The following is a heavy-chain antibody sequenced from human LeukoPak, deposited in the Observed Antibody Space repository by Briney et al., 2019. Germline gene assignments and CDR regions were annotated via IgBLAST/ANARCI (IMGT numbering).Heavy chain of an antibody. V-gene: IGHV1-69*01. CDR3: ARTLNYCSSTSCTWDPVGY. CDR2: IIPIFGTA. CDR1: GGTFSSYA. J-gene: IGHJ4*02. D-gene: IGHD2-2*01. Sequence: VASVKVSCKASGGTFSSYAISWVRQAPGQGLEWMGGIIPIFGTANYAQKFQGRVTITADESTSTAYMELSSLRSEDTAVYYCARTLNYCSSTSCTWDPVGYWGQGTLVTVSS.